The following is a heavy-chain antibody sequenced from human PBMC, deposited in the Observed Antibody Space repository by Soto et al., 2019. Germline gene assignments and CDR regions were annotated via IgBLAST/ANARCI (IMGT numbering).Heavy chain of an antibody. CDR3: AKAPAIILVPAAMGGDY. CDR2: ISYDGSNK. CDR1: GFTFSSYG. D-gene: IGHD2-2*01. V-gene: IGHV3-30*18. Sequence: PGGSLRLSCAASGFTFSSYGMHWVRQAPGKGLEWVAVISYDGSNKYYADSVKGRFTISRDNSKNTLYLQMNNLGAEDTAVYYCAKAPAIILVPAAMGGDYWGQGT. J-gene: IGHJ4*02.